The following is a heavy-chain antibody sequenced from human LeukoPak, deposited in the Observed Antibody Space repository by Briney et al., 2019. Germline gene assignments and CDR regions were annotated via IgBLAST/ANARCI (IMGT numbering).Heavy chain of an antibody. V-gene: IGHV1-18*01. CDR2: ISAYNGNT. J-gene: IGHJ1*01. Sequence: ASVKVSCKASGYTFTSYGISWVRQAPGQGLEWMGWISAYNGNTNYAQKLQGRVTMTTDTSTSTAYMELRSLRSDDTAVYYCARTDETAPAEDFQHWGQGTLVTVSS. CDR3: ARTDETAPAEDFQH. CDR1: GYTFTSYG. D-gene: IGHD2-21*02.